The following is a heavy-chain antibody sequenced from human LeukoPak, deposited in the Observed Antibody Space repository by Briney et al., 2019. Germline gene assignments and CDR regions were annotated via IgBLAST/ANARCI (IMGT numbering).Heavy chain of an antibody. D-gene: IGHD4-11*01. CDR2: INPNSGGT. Sequence: ASVKVSCKAFGYTFTGYYMHWVRQAPGQGLEWMGWINPNSGGTNYTQKFQGRVTMTRDTSISTAYMELSRLRSDDTAVYYCARTPDYSNYYYYYYMDVWGKGTTVTVSS. CDR3: ARTPDYSNYYYYYYMDV. J-gene: IGHJ6*03. CDR1: GYTFTGYY. V-gene: IGHV1-2*02.